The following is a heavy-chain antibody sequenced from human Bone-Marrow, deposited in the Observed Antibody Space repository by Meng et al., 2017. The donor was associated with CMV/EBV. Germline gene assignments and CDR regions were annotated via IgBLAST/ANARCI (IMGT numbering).Heavy chain of an antibody. CDR1: GYTFPSYY. Sequence: ASVNVSCKASGYTFPSYYMHWVRQAPGQGLEWMGIINPSGGSTSYAQKFQGRVTMTRDTATSTVYMELSSLRSEDTAVYYCARDPTTYGILPLWGYYYGMDVCGEGTTVAVSS. J-gene: IGHJ6*04. CDR3: ARDPTTYGILPLWGYYYGMDV. D-gene: IGHD2-8*01. V-gene: IGHV1-46*01. CDR2: INPSGGST.